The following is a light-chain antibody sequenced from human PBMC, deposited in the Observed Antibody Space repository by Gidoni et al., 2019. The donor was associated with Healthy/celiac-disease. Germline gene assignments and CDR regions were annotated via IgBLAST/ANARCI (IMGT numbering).Light chain of an antibody. V-gene: IGKV3-11*01. CDR2: DAS. CDR1: QSIRSY. Sequence: EIGLTQSPATLSLSPGERATLSCRASQSIRSYLAWYQQKPGQAPRLLIYDASNRATGIPARFSGSGSRTDFTLTISSLEPEDFAVYYCQQRSNWPTFXQXTKLEIK. J-gene: IGKJ2*01. CDR3: QQRSNWPT.